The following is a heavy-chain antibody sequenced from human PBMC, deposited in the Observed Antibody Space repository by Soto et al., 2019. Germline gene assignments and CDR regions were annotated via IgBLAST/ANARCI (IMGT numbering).Heavy chain of an antibody. CDR1: GYTFTSQN. D-gene: IGHD5-12*01. V-gene: IGHV1-46*01. CDR2: INPSIGTT. J-gene: IGHJ4*02. CDR3: ASTRGYSGYVPDY. Sequence: ASVKVSCKASGYTFTSQNMHWVRQAPGQGLEWMGVINPSIGTTTYAQKFQGRVTITADKSTRTAYMELSSLRSEDTAVYYCASTRGYSGYVPDYWGQGTLVTVSS.